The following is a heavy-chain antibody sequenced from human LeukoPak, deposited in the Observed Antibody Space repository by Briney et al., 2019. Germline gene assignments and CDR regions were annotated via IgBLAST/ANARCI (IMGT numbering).Heavy chain of an antibody. D-gene: IGHD3-3*01. J-gene: IGHJ5*02. CDR1: GGSISSYY. CDR3: ASSFAPWNWFDP. CDR2: IYYSGST. Sequence: SETLSLTCTVSGGSISSYYWSWIRQPPGKGLEWIGYIYYSGSTNYNPSLKSRVTISVDTSKNQFSLKLCSVTAADTAVYYCASSFAPWNWFDPWGQGTLVTVSS. V-gene: IGHV4-59*13.